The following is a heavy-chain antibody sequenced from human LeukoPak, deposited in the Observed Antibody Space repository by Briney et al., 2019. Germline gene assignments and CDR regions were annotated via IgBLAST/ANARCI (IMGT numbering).Heavy chain of an antibody. CDR1: GGSISSYY. D-gene: IGHD5-18*01. CDR2: IYTSGST. CDR3: ARAEYSYGYGVQNFDY. J-gene: IGHJ4*02. Sequence: SETLSLTCTVSGGSISSYYWSWIRQPAGKGLEWIGRIYTSGSTNYNPSLKSRVTMSVDTSKNQFSLKLSSVTAADTAVYYCARAEYSYGYGVQNFDYWGQGTLVTVSS. V-gene: IGHV4-4*07.